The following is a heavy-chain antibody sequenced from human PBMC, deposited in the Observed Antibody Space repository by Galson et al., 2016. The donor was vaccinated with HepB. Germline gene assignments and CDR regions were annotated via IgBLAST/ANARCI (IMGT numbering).Heavy chain of an antibody. Sequence: SLRLSCAASGFIFSTYSMTWVRQAPGKGLEWISYISSSSNTIYQADSVKGRFTVSRDNAKNSVYLQMSSLRAEDTAVYYCARLTGFYHGFDYWGQGILVTVSS. J-gene: IGHJ4*02. CDR1: GFIFSTYS. CDR3: ARLTGFYHGFDY. D-gene: IGHD3-9*01. V-gene: IGHV3-48*04. CDR2: ISSSSNTI.